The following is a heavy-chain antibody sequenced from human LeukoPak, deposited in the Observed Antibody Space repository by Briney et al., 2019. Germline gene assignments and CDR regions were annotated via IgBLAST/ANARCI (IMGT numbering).Heavy chain of an antibody. CDR1: GFSFSDFY. V-gene: IGHV3-11*01. CDR3: AKDGMITFGGVIGLFDY. J-gene: IGHJ4*02. Sequence: GGSLRLSCAASGFSFSDFYMSWIRQAPGMGLEWISYIGTRSNPIYYADSVKGRFTISRDDAKNSLYLQMNSLRAEDTAVYYCAKDGMITFGGVIGLFDYWGQGTLVTVSS. CDR2: IGTRSNPI. D-gene: IGHD3-16*02.